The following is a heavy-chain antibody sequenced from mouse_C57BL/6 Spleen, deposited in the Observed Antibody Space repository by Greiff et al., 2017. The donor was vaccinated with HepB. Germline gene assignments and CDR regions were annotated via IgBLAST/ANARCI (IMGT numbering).Heavy chain of an antibody. CDR2: IYPRDGST. J-gene: IGHJ1*03. CDR3: ARWLRGGYWYFDV. D-gene: IGHD2-2*01. CDR1: GYTFTSYD. Sequence: VKLQQSGPELVKPGASVKLSCKASGYTFTSYDINWVKQRPGQGLEWIGWIYPRDGSTKYNEKFKGKATLTVDTSSSTAYMELHSLTSEDSAVYFCARWLRGGYWYFDVWGTGTTVTVSS. V-gene: IGHV1-85*01.